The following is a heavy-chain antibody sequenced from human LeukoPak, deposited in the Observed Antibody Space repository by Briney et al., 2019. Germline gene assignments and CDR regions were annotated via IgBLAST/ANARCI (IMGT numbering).Heavy chain of an antibody. Sequence: SETLSLTCAVYGGSFSGYYWSWIRQPPGKGLEWIGEINHSGSTNYNPSLKSRVTISVDTSKNQFSLKLSSVTAADTAVYYCARVWGDAFDIWGQGTMVTVSS. J-gene: IGHJ3*02. CDR3: ARVWGDAFDI. V-gene: IGHV4-34*01. CDR2: INHSGST. D-gene: IGHD3-16*01. CDR1: GGSFSGYY.